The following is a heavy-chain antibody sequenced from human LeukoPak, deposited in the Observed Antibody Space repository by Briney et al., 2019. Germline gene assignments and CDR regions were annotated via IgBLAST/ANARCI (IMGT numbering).Heavy chain of an antibody. V-gene: IGHV4-59*08. J-gene: IGHJ4*02. Sequence: SETLSLTCAVSGVSISDYYWSWIRQPPGKGLEWIGYIYYSGTTNYNPSLESRVTMSVDTSKNQFSLNLSSVTAADTAVYYCARGSYIKLFYWGQGTLVTVSS. CDR1: GVSISDYY. CDR3: ARGSYIKLFY. CDR2: IYYSGTT. D-gene: IGHD3-10*01.